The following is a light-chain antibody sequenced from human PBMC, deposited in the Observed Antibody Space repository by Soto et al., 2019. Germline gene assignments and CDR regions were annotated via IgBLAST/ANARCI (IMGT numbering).Light chain of an antibody. Sequence: NFMLTQPHSVSESPGKTVTISCTRSSGNIASSFVQWFQQRPGSSPTTVIYEDNQRPPVVPDRFSGSIDSSSNSAALTISGLKTEDEAEYFLHSYDSTDQVFRGGTKVTVL. CDR1: SGNIASSF. V-gene: IGLV6-57*01. CDR3: HSYDSTDQV. J-gene: IGLJ2*01. CDR2: EDN.